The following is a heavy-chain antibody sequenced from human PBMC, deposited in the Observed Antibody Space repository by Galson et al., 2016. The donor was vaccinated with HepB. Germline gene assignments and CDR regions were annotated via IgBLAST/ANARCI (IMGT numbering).Heavy chain of an antibody. Sequence: ETLSLTCTVSGGSISSSTHYWGWIRQPPGKGLEWIGSIHYSGSTYYNPSLESRLTISLDTSKNQFSLRLSSVTAADTAVYYCARRAPYYSSSDHYYYYGMDVWGKGTTVTVSS. J-gene: IGHJ6*04. V-gene: IGHV4-39*01. D-gene: IGHD6-6*01. CDR3: ARRAPYYSSSDHYYYYGMDV. CDR1: GGSISSSTHY. CDR2: IHYSGST.